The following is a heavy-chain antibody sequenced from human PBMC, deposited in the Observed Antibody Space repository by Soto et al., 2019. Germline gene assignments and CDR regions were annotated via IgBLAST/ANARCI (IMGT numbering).Heavy chain of an antibody. Sequence: QVQLVESGGGVVQPGRSLRLSCAASGFTFSSYAMHWVRQAPGKGLEWVAVISFDGSNKYYADSVKDRFTVSRDNSKNXLYVQMSSLRSEDTAVYYCGKDRRFGNGYKLGFDYWGQGTLVTVSS. J-gene: IGHJ4*02. CDR3: GKDRRFGNGYKLGFDY. CDR1: GFTFSSYA. D-gene: IGHD3-10*01. CDR2: ISFDGSNK. V-gene: IGHV3-30-3*01.